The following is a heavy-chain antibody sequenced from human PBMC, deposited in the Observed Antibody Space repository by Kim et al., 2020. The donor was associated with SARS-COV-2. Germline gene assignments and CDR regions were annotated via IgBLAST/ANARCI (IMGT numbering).Heavy chain of an antibody. D-gene: IGHD3-22*01. CDR2: ISSSSSYI. CDR1: GFTFSSYS. V-gene: IGHV3-21*01. Sequence: GGSLRLSCAASGFTFSSYSMNWVRQAPGKGLEWVSSISSSSSYIYYADSVKGRFTISRDNAKNSLYLQMNSLRAEDTAVYYCARPNYYDSSGYYWGDTTSDAFDIWGQGTMVTVSS. CDR3: ARPNYYDSSGYYWGDTTSDAFDI. J-gene: IGHJ3*02.